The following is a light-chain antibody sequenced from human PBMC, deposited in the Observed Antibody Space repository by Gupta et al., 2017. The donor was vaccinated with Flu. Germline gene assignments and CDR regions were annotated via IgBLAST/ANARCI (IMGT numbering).Light chain of an antibody. J-gene: IGKJ1*01. CDR3: QQERSYSWT. CDR2: KAS. V-gene: IGKV1-5*03. Sequence: DIQMAQSPSTLSASVGDRVTINCRASQSISSWLAWYQQKPRKAPKVLIYKASSLESGVPSRFSGSGSGTEFTLTVSSLQPDDFATYYCQQERSYSWTVGQWTKVESK. CDR1: QSISSW.